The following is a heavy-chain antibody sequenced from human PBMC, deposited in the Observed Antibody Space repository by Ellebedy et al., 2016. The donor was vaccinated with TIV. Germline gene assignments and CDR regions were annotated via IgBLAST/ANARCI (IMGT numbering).Heavy chain of an antibody. Sequence: GGSLRLSXAASGFTFGSSAMNWVRQAPGKGLEWVAYISGSGNNMYYGDSVKGRFTISRDNAKNSLYLQMNSLRVEDTAVYYCARQLFSDSSAWGWGQGTLVTVSS. CDR1: GFTFGSSA. D-gene: IGHD6-19*01. CDR3: ARQLFSDSSAWG. CDR2: ISGSGNNM. J-gene: IGHJ4*02. V-gene: IGHV3-48*04.